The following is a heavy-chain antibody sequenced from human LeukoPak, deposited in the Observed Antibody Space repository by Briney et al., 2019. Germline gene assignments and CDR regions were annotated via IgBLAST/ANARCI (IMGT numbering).Heavy chain of an antibody. J-gene: IGHJ4*02. CDR1: GFTFSSYV. CDR3: ARVRSGGFDY. D-gene: IGHD3-10*01. Sequence: GGSLRLSCAASGFTFSSYVMHWVRQAPGKGLEWVSIIHSDRTTYYADSVKGRFTFSRDNAKNTLYLQMNNLRAEDTAMYYCARVRSGGFDYWGQGTLVTVSS. V-gene: IGHV3-53*01. CDR2: IHSDRTT.